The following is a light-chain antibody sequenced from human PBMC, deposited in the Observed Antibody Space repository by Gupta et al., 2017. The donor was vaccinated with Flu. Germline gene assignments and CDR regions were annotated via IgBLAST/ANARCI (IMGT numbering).Light chain of an antibody. CDR1: QSIRSY. Sequence: SSLSASVGDRVTITCRASQSIRSYLNWYQQKPGKAPKLLIYAASSWQSGVPSRFSGSGYGTDFTLTISSRQPEDFAAYYCQQSDSNPLYTFGQGTKLEIK. CDR2: AAS. CDR3: QQSDSNPLYT. J-gene: IGKJ2*01. V-gene: IGKV1-39*01.